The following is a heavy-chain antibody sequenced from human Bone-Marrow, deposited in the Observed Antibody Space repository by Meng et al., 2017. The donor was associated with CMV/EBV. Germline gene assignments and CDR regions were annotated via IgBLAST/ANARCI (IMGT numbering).Heavy chain of an antibody. CDR2: ISSSGSTI. CDR1: GFTFSSYE. CDR3: ARGGPYSSSWYFDY. V-gene: IGHV3-48*03. D-gene: IGHD6-13*01. J-gene: IGHJ4*02. Sequence: GGSLRLSCAASGFTFSSYEMNWVRQAPGKGVEWVSYISSSGSTIYYADSVKGRFTISRDNAKNSLYLQMNSLRAEDTAVYYCARGGPYSSSWYFDYWGQGTLVTVSS.